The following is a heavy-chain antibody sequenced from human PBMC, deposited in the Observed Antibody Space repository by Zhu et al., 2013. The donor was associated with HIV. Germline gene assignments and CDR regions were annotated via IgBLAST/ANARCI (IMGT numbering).Heavy chain of an antibody. CDR1: GYTFTSYA. Sequence: QVQLVQSGAEVKKPGASVKVSCKASGYTFTSYAMHWVRQAPGQRLEWMGWINAGNGNTKYSQKFQGRVTITRDTSASTAYMELSSLRSEDTAVYYCARSRRITIFGVVIKEYYFDYWGQGTPGHRLL. CDR3: ARSRRITIFGVVIKEYYFDY. V-gene: IGHV1-3*01. D-gene: IGHD3-3*01. J-gene: IGHJ4*02. CDR2: INAGNGNT.